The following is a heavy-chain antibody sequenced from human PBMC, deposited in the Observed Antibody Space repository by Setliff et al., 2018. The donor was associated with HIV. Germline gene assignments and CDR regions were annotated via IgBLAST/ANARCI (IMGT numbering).Heavy chain of an antibody. D-gene: IGHD2-2*01. CDR1: NGSFSGYF. J-gene: IGHJ6*02. Sequence: SETLSLTCTVSNGSFSGYFWHWIRQAPGRGLEWIGAVSHGGETNYNPSLESRATMSADTSKRQFALVLSSVTAADTAVYYCAGDGPDCSSTKCYAQDYYYYGKDVGGQGTTVTVSS. CDR3: AGDGPDCSSTKCYAQDYYYYGKDV. CDR2: VSHGGET. V-gene: IGHV4-34*01.